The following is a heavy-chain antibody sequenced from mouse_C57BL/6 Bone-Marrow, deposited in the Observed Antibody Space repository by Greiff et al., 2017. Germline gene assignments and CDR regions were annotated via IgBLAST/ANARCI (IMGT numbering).Heavy chain of an antibody. CDR1: GYTFTSYW. J-gene: IGHJ3*01. CDR2: IYPSDSET. CDR3: ASRTSYSRVPY. Sequence: QVQLQQPGAELVRPGSSVKLSCKASGYTFTSYWMDWVKQRPGQGLEWIGNIYPSDSETHYNQKFKDKATLTVDKSSSTAYMQLSSLTSEDSAVYYCASRTSYSRVPYWGQGTLVTVSA. V-gene: IGHV1-61*01. D-gene: IGHD2-12*01.